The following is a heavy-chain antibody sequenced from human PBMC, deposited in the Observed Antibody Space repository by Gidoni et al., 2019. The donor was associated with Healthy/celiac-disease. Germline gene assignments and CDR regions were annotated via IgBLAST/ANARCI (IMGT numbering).Heavy chain of an antibody. V-gene: IGHV1-69*01. D-gene: IGHD2-2*02. CDR3: ARDGGDIVVVPAAIYYYYGMDV. CDR2: IIPIFGTA. J-gene: IGHJ6*02. CDR1: GGTFSSYS. Sequence: QVQLVHSGAEVKKPGSSVKVLFKSSGGTFSSYSIVWVRQAPGQGIEWMGGIIPIFGTANYAQKYQGRVTITADESTSTAYMELSSLRSEDTAVYYCARDGGDIVVVPAAIYYYYGMDVWGQGTTVTVSS.